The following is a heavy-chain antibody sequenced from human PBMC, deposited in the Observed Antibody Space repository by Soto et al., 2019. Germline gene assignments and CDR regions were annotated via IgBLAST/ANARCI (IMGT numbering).Heavy chain of an antibody. CDR2: ISAYNGNT. Sequence: ASVKVSCKASGYTFTSYGISWVRQAPGQGLEWMGWISAYNGNTNYAQKLQGRVTMTTGTSTSTAYMELRSLRSDDTAVYYCARDQIVVVVAATDYYYYGMDVWGQGTTVTVSS. CDR3: ARDQIVVVVAATDYYYYGMDV. V-gene: IGHV1-18*01. CDR1: GYTFTSYG. J-gene: IGHJ6*02. D-gene: IGHD2-15*01.